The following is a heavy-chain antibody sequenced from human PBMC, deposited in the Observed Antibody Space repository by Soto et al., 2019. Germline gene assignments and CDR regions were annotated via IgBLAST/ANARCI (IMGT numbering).Heavy chain of an antibody. J-gene: IGHJ4*02. CDR2: IWYDGSNK. Sequence: AGGALRLSCAAAGFTFSSYGMHWVRQAPGKGLEWVAVIWYDGSNKYYADSVEGRFTISRDNSKNTLYLQMNSLRAEDTAVYYCAWNGYSGYDSELDYWGQGTLVTVSS. V-gene: IGHV3-33*01. CDR1: GFTFSSYG. D-gene: IGHD5-12*01. CDR3: AWNGYSGYDSELDY.